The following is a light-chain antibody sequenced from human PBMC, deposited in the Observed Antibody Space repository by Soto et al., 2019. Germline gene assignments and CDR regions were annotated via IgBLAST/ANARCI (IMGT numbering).Light chain of an antibody. J-gene: IGKJ1*01. Sequence: DIQMTQSPSTLSASVGDRVTITCRASQSISRGVVWYQQKPGKAPNRLIYDASSLERGFPSRFSGSGSGTAFALTLSTLRPHEFVDDPCRQYNTYSGTFVQVNNVEIK. CDR3: RQYNTYSGT. CDR1: QSISRG. V-gene: IGKV1-5*01. CDR2: DAS.